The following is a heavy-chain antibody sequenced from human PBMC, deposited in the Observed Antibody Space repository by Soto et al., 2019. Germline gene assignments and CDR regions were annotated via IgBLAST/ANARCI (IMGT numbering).Heavy chain of an antibody. Sequence: SETLSLTCTVSGGSVSSGSYYWSWIRQPPGKGLEWIGYIYYSGSTNYNPSLKSRVTISVDTSKNQFSLKLSSVTAADTAVYYCAREVVLAVAGTTGDYYYGMVVWGEATTVTVSS. CDR2: IYYSGST. CDR3: AREVVLAVAGTTGDYYYGMVV. D-gene: IGHD6-19*01. J-gene: IGHJ6*02. CDR1: GGSVSSGSYY. V-gene: IGHV4-61*01.